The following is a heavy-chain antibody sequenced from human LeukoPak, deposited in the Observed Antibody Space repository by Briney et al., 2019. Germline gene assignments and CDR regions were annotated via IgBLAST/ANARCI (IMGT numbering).Heavy chain of an antibody. CDR3: ARARGWNRPRSLKDSSSWGYFDY. Sequence: HPGGSLRLSCTASGVTFGDYAMRWFRQAPGKGLEWVGFIRSKAYGGTTEYAASVKGRFTISRDDSKSIAYLQMNSLKTEDTAVYYCARARGWNRPRSLKDSSSWGYFDYWGQGTLVTVSS. D-gene: IGHD6-13*01. CDR1: GVTFGDYA. CDR2: IRSKAYGGTT. V-gene: IGHV3-49*03. J-gene: IGHJ4*02.